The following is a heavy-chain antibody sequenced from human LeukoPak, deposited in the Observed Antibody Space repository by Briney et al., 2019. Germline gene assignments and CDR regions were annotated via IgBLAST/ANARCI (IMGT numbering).Heavy chain of an antibody. CDR3: TRGLGEHGGVSDR. V-gene: IGHV3-74*01. D-gene: IGHD3-16*01. CDR2: NGDGSFT. CDR1: GFTFSNFW. Sequence: GSLRLSCAASGFTFSNFWMHWVRQAPGKGLVWVALNGDGSFTRYADSVKGRFTISRDNAKNTVYLQMNSLRAEDTAVYYCTRGLGEHGGVSDRWGQGTLVIVS. J-gene: IGHJ5*02.